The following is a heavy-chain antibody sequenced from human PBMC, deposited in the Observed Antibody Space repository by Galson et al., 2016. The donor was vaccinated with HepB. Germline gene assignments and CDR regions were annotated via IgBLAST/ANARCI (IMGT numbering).Heavy chain of an antibody. Sequence: SLRLSCAVSGFTFSDYWISWVRQAPGKGLEWVANIEHDGSQKTYVDSVKGRFTISRDNTKNSLFLQLNSLRPEDTAVYFCVRNSAAVGHWGQGTLVTVSS. CDR2: IEHDGSQK. CDR1: GFTFSDYW. CDR3: VRNSAAVGH. D-gene: IGHD4-23*01. J-gene: IGHJ4*02. V-gene: IGHV3-7*02.